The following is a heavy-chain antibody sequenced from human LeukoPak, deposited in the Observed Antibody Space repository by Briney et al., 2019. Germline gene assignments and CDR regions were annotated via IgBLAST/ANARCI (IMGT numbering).Heavy chain of an antibody. CDR3: ARKGHYYGSGSLDY. CDR1: GFTFSSYG. J-gene: IGHJ4*02. Sequence: TGGSLRLSCAASGFTFSSYGMHWVRQAPGKGLEWVAVIWYDGSNKYYADSVKGRFTISRDNSKNTLYLQMNSLRAEDTAVYYCARKGHYYGSGSLDYWGQGTLVTVSS. CDR2: IWYDGSNK. D-gene: IGHD3-10*01. V-gene: IGHV3-33*01.